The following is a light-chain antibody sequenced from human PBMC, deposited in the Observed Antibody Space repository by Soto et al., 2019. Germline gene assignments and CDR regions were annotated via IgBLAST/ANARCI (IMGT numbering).Light chain of an antibody. CDR3: QQSYSSPIT. J-gene: IGKJ5*01. Sequence: DIQMTQSPSSLSASVGDRVTITCRASQGISSYLSWYQQKPGKAPKFLIYAASSLQRGVTSRFSGSGSGTDFTLTNSIMQPEDFATYYCQQSYSSPITFGQWTRLESK. V-gene: IGKV1-39*01. CDR1: QGISSY. CDR2: AAS.